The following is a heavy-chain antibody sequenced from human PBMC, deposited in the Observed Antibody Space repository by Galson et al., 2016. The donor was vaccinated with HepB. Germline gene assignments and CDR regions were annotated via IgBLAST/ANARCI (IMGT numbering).Heavy chain of an antibody. CDR1: GYTFTNYY. V-gene: IGHV1-46*01. CDR3: ARSPQWLGHFDY. D-gene: IGHD6-19*01. J-gene: IGHJ4*02. Sequence: SVKVSCKASGYTFTNYYMHWVRQAPRQGLQWMGMINPTGSSTSYAQKSQGRVTLTRDTSTSTVYVELSSLRSEDTAVYYCARSPQWLGHFDYWGQGTLVTVSS. CDR2: INPTGSST.